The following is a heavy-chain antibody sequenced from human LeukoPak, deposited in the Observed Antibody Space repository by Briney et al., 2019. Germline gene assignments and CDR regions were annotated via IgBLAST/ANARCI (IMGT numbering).Heavy chain of an antibody. V-gene: IGHV3-23*01. CDR2: ISGSGGST. CDR3: ARGDCDPHPRWFDP. Sequence: GGSLRLSCAASGFTFSSYAMSWVRQAPGKGLEWVSAISGSGGSTYYADSVKGRFTISRDNAKNSLYLQMNSLRAEDTAVYYCARGDCDPHPRWFDPWGQGTLVTVSS. CDR1: GFTFSSYA. J-gene: IGHJ5*02. D-gene: IGHD2-21*01.